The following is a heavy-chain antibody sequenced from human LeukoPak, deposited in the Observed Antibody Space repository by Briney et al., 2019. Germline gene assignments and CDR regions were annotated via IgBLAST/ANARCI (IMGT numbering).Heavy chain of an antibody. Sequence: SETLSLTCAVYGGSFSGYYWSWIRQPPGKGLEWIGEINHSGSTNYNPSLKSRVTISVDTSKNQFSLKLSSVTAADTAVYYCARGSGSYSWAFDIWGQGTMVTVSS. V-gene: IGHV4-34*01. J-gene: IGHJ3*02. D-gene: IGHD1-26*01. CDR1: GGSFSGYY. CDR2: INHSGST. CDR3: ARGSGSYSWAFDI.